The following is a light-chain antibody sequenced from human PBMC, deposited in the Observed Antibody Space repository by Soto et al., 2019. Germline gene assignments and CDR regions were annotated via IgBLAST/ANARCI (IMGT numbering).Light chain of an antibody. Sequence: DIQMTQSPSTLSASVGDRVIITCRASHSISKWLAWYQQKPGKAPKLLIYGASSLESGVPSRFSGIGSGTEFTLTISSLQPDDFATYYCQQYNSYDMWKFGQGTKVDIK. CDR1: HSISKW. CDR3: QQYNSYDMWK. V-gene: IGKV1-5*01. J-gene: IGKJ1*01. CDR2: GAS.